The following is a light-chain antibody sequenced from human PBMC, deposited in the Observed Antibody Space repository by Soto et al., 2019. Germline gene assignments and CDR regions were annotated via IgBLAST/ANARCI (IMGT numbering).Light chain of an antibody. CDR2: AAS. Sequence: DIQMTQSPSSLSPSLGDRVTFACRASQGISNYLAWYQQKPGKVPKLLIYAASTLQSGVPSRFSGSGSGTDFTLTISSLQPEDVATYYCQKYNSASWTFGQGTKVDIK. CDR1: QGISNY. J-gene: IGKJ1*01. CDR3: QKYNSASWT. V-gene: IGKV1-27*01.